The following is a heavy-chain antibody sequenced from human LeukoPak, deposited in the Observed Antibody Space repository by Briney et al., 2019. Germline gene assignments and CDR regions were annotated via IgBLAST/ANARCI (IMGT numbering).Heavy chain of an antibody. D-gene: IGHD3-22*01. V-gene: IGHV3-23*01. CDR3: AKALSEGITMIVPVPGWFDP. CDR1: GFTFSSYA. Sequence: GGSLRLSCAASGFTFSSYAMSWVRQAPGKGLEWVSGISASGGSTYYADSVEGRFTISRDSSKNTLYLQMNSLRAEDTAVYYCAKALSEGITMIVPVPGWFDPWGQGTLVTVSS. J-gene: IGHJ5*02. CDR2: ISASGGST.